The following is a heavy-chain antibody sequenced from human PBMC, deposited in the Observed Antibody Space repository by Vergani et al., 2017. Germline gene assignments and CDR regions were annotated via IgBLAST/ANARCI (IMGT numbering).Heavy chain of an antibody. CDR2: IHSSGTT. CDR1: GGSITSGSLY. J-gene: IGHJ5*02. CDR3: ARDSWTSELRGVYWFDT. D-gene: IGHD3-10*01. V-gene: IGHV4-61*02. Sequence: QVQLHESGPGLVKPFQTLSLTCTVSGGSITSGSLYWSWLRQPAGKGLEWIGRIHSSGTTNYNPPLKSPVTLSVDTSKSHVSLRMTSVTAADTAVYYCARDSWTSELRGVYWFDTWGQGTLVSVSS.